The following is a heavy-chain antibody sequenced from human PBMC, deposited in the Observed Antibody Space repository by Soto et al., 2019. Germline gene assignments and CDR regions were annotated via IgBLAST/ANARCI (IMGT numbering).Heavy chain of an antibody. J-gene: IGHJ4*02. V-gene: IGHV4-31*03. CDR1: GGSISSGGYY. Sequence: PSETLSLTCTVSGGSISSGGYYWSWIRQHPGKGLEWIGYIYYSGSTYYNPSLKSRVTISADTSKNQFSLKLSSVTAADTAVYYCARDRECSGGTCYNYFDYWRQGTLVTVSS. CDR3: ARDRECSGGTCYNYFDY. D-gene: IGHD2-15*01. CDR2: IYYSGST.